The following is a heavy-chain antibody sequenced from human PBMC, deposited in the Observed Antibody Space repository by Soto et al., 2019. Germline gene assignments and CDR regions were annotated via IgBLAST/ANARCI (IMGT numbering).Heavy chain of an antibody. CDR2: ISSTSAYI. CDR1: GFTFSNFN. Sequence: GGSLRLSCAGSGFTFSNFNMNWVRRAPGEGLEWVSSISSTSAYISYGDSMKGRFTVSRDNAKNSLYLQINSLTVADTAVYYCATGRTMDYWGQGTLVTVSS. CDR3: ATGRTMDY. V-gene: IGHV3-21*01. J-gene: IGHJ4*02. D-gene: IGHD7-27*01.